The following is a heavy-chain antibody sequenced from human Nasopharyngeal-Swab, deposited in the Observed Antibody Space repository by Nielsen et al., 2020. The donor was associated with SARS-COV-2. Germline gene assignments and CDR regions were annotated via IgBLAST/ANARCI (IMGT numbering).Heavy chain of an antibody. D-gene: IGHD2-8*02. V-gene: IGHV1-2*06. CDR2: INPNSGGT. CDR1: GYTFTSYA. Sequence: ASVKVSCKASGYTFTSYAMHWVRQAPGQRLEWMGRINPNSGGTNYAQKFQGRVTMTRDTSISTAYMELSRLRSDDTAVYYCARDRQRTGLMTGWFDPWGQGTLVTVSS. CDR3: ARDRQRTGLMTGWFDP. J-gene: IGHJ5*02.